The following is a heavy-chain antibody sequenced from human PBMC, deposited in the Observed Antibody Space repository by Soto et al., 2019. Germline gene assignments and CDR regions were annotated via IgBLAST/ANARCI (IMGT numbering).Heavy chain of an antibody. CDR3: AREIYSSNAFDI. V-gene: IGHV4-59*12. Sequence: QVQLQESGPGLVKPSETLSLTCTVSGGSISSYYWSWIRQPPGKGLEWIGYIYYSGSTNYNPSLKSRVTNSGDTSKNQFSLKLSSVSAAVPVVYCCAREIYSSNAFDIWGEGTMVTVSS. J-gene: IGHJ3*02. CDR2: IYYSGST. D-gene: IGHD6-19*01. CDR1: GGSISSYY.